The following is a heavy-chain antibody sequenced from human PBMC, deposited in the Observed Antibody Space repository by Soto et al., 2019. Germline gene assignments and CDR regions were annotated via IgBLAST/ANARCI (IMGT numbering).Heavy chain of an antibody. V-gene: IGHV3-48*01. D-gene: IGHD4-17*01. CDR2: ISSSSSTI. Sequence: EVQLVESGGGLVQPGGSLRLSCAASGFTFSSYSMNWVRQAPGKGLEWVSYISSSSSTIYYADSVKGRFTISRDNAKNSLYLQLNSLRAEDTAVYYCAGEADYLNWFDPWGQGTLVTVSS. CDR1: GFTFSSYS. J-gene: IGHJ5*02. CDR3: AGEADYLNWFDP.